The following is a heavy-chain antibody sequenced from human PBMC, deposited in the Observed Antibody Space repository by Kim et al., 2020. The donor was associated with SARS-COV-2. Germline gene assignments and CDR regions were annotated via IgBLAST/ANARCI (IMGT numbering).Heavy chain of an antibody. V-gene: IGHV1-69*01. J-gene: IGHJ5*02. D-gene: IGHD2-15*01. Sequence: YAQKFQGRVTITADESTSTAYMELSSLRSEDTAVYYCARGNRIAPSWFDPWGQGTLVTVSS. CDR3: ARGNRIAPSWFDP.